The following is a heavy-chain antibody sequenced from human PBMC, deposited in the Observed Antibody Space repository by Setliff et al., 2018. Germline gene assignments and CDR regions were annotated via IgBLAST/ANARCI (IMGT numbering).Heavy chain of an antibody. J-gene: IGHJ6*03. CDR2: VYHDGRT. Sequence: PSETLSLTCSFSDCSLAKCYYWGWIRQAPGKGLEWIGSVYHDGRTNYSPSLKSRLIISVDTSNNQFSLKLSSVTAADTAVYYCARLSGFLYIDVWGKGTTVTVSS. V-gene: IGHV4-38-2*02. CDR1: DCSLAKCYY. D-gene: IGHD3-3*01. CDR3: ARLSGFLYIDV.